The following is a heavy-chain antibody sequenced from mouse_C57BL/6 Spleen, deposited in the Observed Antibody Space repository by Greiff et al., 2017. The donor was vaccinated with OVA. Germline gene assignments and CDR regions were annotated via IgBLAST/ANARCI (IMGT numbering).Heavy chain of an antibody. CDR1: GYAFSSYW. CDR2: IYPGDGDT. CDR3: ARSKGNFLEYFDV. V-gene: IGHV1-80*01. D-gene: IGHD2-1*01. Sequence: VKLMESGAELVKPGASVKISCKASGYAFSSYWMNWVKQRPGKGLEWIGQIYPGDGDTNYNGKFKGKATLTADKSSSTAYMQLSSLTSEDSAVYFCARSKGNFLEYFDVWGTGTTVTVSS. J-gene: IGHJ1*03.